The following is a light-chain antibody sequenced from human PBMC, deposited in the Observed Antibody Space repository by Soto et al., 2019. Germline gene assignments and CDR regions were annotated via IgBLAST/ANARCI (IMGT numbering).Light chain of an antibody. V-gene: IGKV3D-20*02. CDR3: QQYNNWHPLT. CDR1: QSVSGNY. Sequence: EIVLTQSPGTLSLSPGERATLSFRSSQSVSGNYLTWYQHKPGQTPRLLIYDASTRATGIPERFSGGGSGTDFTLTISSLQSKDFAVYYCQQYNNWHPLTFGGGTKVDIK. J-gene: IGKJ4*01. CDR2: DAS.